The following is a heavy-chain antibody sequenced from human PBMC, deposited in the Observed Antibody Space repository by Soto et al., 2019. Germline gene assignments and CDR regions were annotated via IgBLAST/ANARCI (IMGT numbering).Heavy chain of an antibody. CDR3: AREGPGVRGRSFLDY. D-gene: IGHD3-10*01. CDR1: GFTFSSYS. V-gene: IGHV3-48*01. Sequence: GGSLRLSCAASGFTFSSYSMNWVRQAPGKGLEWVSYISSSSSTIYYADSVKGRFTISRDNAKNSLYLQMNSLRAEDTAVYYCAREGPGVRGRSFLDYWGQGTLVTVSS. J-gene: IGHJ4*02. CDR2: ISSSSSTI.